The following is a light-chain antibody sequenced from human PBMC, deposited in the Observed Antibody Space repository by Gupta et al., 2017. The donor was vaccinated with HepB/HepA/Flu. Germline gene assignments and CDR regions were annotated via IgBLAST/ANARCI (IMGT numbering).Light chain of an antibody. CDR3: GTWDSRLSAEV. CDR2: DNN. V-gene: IGLV1-51*01. CDR1: SSNIGNNY. Sequence: QSVFTQPPSVSAAPGQKVTISCSGSSSNIGNNYVSWYQQLPGTAPKLLMYDNNKRPSGIPDRFSGSKSGTSATLAINGLQTGEEADYYCGTWDSRLSAEVFGGGTKLTVL. J-gene: IGLJ2*01.